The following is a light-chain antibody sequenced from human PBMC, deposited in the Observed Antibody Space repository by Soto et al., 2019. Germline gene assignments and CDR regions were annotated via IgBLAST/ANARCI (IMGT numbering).Light chain of an antibody. V-gene: IGLV2-14*01. CDR1: SSYVGNYNY. CDR3: TSYTTNTTGV. Sequence: QSALTQPASVSGSHGQSNTISCTGTSSYVGNYNYVSWYQQHPGKAPKLMIYDVSYRPSGVSNRFAGSKSGNTASLTISGFQAEDEADYYCTSYTTNTTGVFGGGTKLTVL. CDR2: DVS. J-gene: IGLJ2*01.